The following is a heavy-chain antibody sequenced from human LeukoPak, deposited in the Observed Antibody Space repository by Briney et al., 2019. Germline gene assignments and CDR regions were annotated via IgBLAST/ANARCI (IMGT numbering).Heavy chain of an antibody. CDR3: ARYSGDYGGNIYFFDY. Sequence: PGGSLRLSCAASGFIVSDHYMGWGRQARGKGLDWVSVMYSSGNIHYADSVEGRFTISRDNSKNTLYLQMNSVRAEDTAVYYCARYSGDYGGNIYFFDYWGQGTLVTVSS. V-gene: IGHV3-53*01. D-gene: IGHD4-23*01. J-gene: IGHJ4*02. CDR1: GFIVSDHY. CDR2: MYSSGNI.